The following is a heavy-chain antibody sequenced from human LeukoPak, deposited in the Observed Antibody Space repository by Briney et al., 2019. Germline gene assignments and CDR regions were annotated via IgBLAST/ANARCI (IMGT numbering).Heavy chain of an antibody. J-gene: IGHJ4*02. CDR1: GGTFSSYA. D-gene: IGHD1-26*01. Sequence: GASVKVSCKASGGTFSSYAISWVRQAPGQGLEWMRGIIPIFGTANYAQKFQGRVTITADESTSTAYMELSSLRSEDTAVYYCARDGDSGSYPYWGQGTLVTVSS. CDR2: IIPIFGTA. V-gene: IGHV1-69*13. CDR3: ARDGDSGSYPY.